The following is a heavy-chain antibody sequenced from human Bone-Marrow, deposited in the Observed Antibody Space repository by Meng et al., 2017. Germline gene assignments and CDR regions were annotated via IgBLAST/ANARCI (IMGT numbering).Heavy chain of an antibody. CDR3: AREASPEYYFDY. J-gene: IGHJ4*02. V-gene: IGHV4-31*01. D-gene: IGHD1-14*01. CDR2: IYYSGST. Sequence: QEQRQVRGPGLVKLSQTLSLPCTVSGGSISSGGYYWSWIRQHAGKGLEWIGYIYYSGSTYYNPSLKSLVTISVDTSKNQFSLKLSSATAADTAVYYCAREASPEYYFDYWGQGTLVTVSS. CDR1: GGSISSGGYY.